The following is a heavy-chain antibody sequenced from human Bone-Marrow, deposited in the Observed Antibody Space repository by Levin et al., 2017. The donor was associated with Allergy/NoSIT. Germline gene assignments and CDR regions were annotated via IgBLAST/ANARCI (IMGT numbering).Heavy chain of an antibody. CDR1: GDSIISATYY. D-gene: IGHD3-9*01. J-gene: IGHJ4*02. V-gene: IGHV4-39*02. Sequence: PSETLSLTCTVSGDSIISATYYWGWVRQPPGKGLEWIGSVYFSGSTYLSPFLKSRVTMSVDTSRSHFSLNLSSVTAADTAVYYCARVPELRFLDWFLDYWGRGVLVTVSS. CDR2: VYFSGST. CDR3: ARVPELRFLDWFLDY.